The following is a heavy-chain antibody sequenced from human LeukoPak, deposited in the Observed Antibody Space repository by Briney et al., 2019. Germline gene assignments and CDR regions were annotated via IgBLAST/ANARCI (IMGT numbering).Heavy chain of an antibody. Sequence: SETLSLTCTVSGGSISSSSYYWGWIRQPPGKGLEWIGSIYYSGSTYYNPSLKSRVTISVDTSKNQFSLKLSSVTAADSAVYYCARHGYSGYSYYFDYWGQGTLVTVSS. CDR2: IYYSGST. V-gene: IGHV4-39*01. CDR3: ARHGYSGYSYYFDY. J-gene: IGHJ4*02. CDR1: GGSISSSSYY. D-gene: IGHD5-12*01.